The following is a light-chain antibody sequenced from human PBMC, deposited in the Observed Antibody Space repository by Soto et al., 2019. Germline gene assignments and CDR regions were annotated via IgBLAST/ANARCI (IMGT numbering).Light chain of an antibody. Sequence: EIVMTQSPATLSLSQVERATLSFRASQTIDNTLAWYQRKPGQAPRLLIYDASTRATGVPARFSGSGSGTDFALTISSLQAEDVAVYYCQQYFITPWTFGQGTKVDIK. CDR2: DAS. CDR1: QTIDNT. CDR3: QQYFITPWT. V-gene: IGKV3-15*01. J-gene: IGKJ1*01.